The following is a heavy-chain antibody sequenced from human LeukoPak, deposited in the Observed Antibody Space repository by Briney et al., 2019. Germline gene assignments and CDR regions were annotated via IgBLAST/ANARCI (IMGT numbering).Heavy chain of an antibody. J-gene: IGHJ4*02. CDR1: CYTVTGYG. CDR3: ARADSGGYYVAYWY. CDR2: ISAYKGST. D-gene: IGHD3-22*01. Sequence: ASVKFSCKASCYTVTGYGIIWVRQAPGQGLGWLGWISAYKGSTKYPQMFQGRVTVTTDTSTSTAYMVLRSLRSDETAVYYCARADSGGYYVAYWYWGRRNLVTVSS. V-gene: IGHV1-18*01.